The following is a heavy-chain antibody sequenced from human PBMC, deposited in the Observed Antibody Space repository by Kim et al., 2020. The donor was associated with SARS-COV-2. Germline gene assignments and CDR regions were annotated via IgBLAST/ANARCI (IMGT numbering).Heavy chain of an antibody. Sequence: GGSLRLSCAASGFTFSSYAMSWVRQAPGKGLEWVSDISGSGGSTYYADSVKGRFTISRDNSKNTLYLQMNSLRAEDTAVYYCAKGAQIVLMVYAISWGQGTLVTVSS. V-gene: IGHV3-23*01. D-gene: IGHD2-8*01. CDR3: AKGAQIVLMVYAIS. CDR1: GFTFSSYA. CDR2: ISGSGGST. J-gene: IGHJ5*02.